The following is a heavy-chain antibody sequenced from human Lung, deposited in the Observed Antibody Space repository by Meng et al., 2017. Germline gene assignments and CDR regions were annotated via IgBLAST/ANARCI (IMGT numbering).Heavy chain of an antibody. CDR2: INHSGST. CDR3: ARGPTTMAHDFDY. Sequence: QVQLQQWGAGLLKPSETLSLTCVVSGGSFSDYYWSWIRQPPGKGLEWIGEINHSGSTNYTPSLESRATISVDMSQNNLSLKLSSVTAADSAVYYCARGPTTMAHDFDYWGQGTLVTVSS. D-gene: IGHD4-11*01. V-gene: IGHV4-34*01. J-gene: IGHJ4*02. CDR1: GGSFSDYY.